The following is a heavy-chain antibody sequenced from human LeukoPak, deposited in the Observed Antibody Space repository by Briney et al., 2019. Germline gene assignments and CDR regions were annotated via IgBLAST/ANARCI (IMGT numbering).Heavy chain of an antibody. Sequence: SETLSLTCVFSGESFSGYYWSWIRQPPGKGLEWIGDINHRGGTSYNPSLKSRLSISIDTSKNQFSLILDSVTAADTADYFCATFPDYEPIDNWGQGTLVTVSS. D-gene: IGHD3-16*01. CDR2: INHRGGT. J-gene: IGHJ4*02. V-gene: IGHV4-34*01. CDR3: ATFPDYEPIDN. CDR1: GESFSGYY.